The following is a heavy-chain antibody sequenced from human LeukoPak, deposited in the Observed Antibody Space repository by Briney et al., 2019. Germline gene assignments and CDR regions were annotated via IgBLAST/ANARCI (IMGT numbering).Heavy chain of an antibody. Sequence: QPGGSLRLSCAASGFTFSSYGMHWVRQAPGKGLEWGAVILYDGSNKYYADCVKGRFTISRDNYKNTLYLQMNSLRAEDTAVYYCAKVITMVRGVIPRTDAYYYYGMDVWGQGTTVTVSS. V-gene: IGHV3-30*18. CDR1: GFTFSSYG. J-gene: IGHJ6*02. CDR3: AKVITMVRGVIPRTDAYYYYGMDV. CDR2: ILYDGSNK. D-gene: IGHD3-10*01.